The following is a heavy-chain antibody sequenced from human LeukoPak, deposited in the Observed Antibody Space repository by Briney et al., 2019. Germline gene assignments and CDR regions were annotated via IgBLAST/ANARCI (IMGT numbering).Heavy chain of an antibody. V-gene: IGHV4-61*02. D-gene: IGHD3-22*01. CDR2: IYTSGST. CDR3: ARDPIRPYYYDSSGYGAFDI. J-gene: IGHJ3*02. Sequence: SETLSLTCTVSGGSISSGSYYWSWIRQPAGKGLEWIGRIYTSGSTNYNPSLKSRATISVDTSKNKFSLKLSSVTAADTAVYYCARDPIRPYYYDSSGYGAFDIWGQGTMVTVSS. CDR1: GGSISSGSYY.